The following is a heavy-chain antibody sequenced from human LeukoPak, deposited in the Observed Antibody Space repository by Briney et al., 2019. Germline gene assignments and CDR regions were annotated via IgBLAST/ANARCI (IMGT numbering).Heavy chain of an antibody. D-gene: IGHD2-2*01. CDR3: ARGYCSSTSCWHMDV. J-gene: IGHJ6*03. CDR2: INWNGGST. Sequence: TGGSLRLSCAASGFTFDDYGMSWVRQAPGKGLEWVSGINWNGGSTGYADSVKGRFTISRDNAKNSLYLQMNSLRAEDTAVYYCARGYCSSTSCWHMDVWGKGTTVTVSS. CDR1: GFTFDDYG. V-gene: IGHV3-20*04.